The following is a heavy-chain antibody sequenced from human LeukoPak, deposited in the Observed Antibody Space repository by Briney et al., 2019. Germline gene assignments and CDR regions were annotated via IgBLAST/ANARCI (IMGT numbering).Heavy chain of an antibody. V-gene: IGHV3-74*03. Sequence: GGSLRLSCEPSGFPFSSYWMLWVRQAPGKGLVWVSRISGDGTIKTYADFARGRFTISRDNTKNTLYLQMNSLKVEDTAIYFCSRSQFDYWGQGVLVTVSS. J-gene: IGHJ4*02. CDR1: GFPFSSYW. CDR3: SRSQFDY. CDR2: ISGDGTIK.